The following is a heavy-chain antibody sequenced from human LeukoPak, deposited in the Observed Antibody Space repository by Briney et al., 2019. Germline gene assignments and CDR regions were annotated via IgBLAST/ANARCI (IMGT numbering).Heavy chain of an antibody. J-gene: IGHJ3*02. CDR3: AGPHGDYVWVAFDI. D-gene: IGHD4-17*01. CDR2: INPNSGGT. CDR1: GYTFTSYY. Sequence: ASVKVSCKASGYTFTSYYVHWVRQAPGQGLEWMGWINPNSGGTNYEQKFQGRVTMTRDTSISTAYMELSRLRSDDTAVYYCAGPHGDYVWVAFDIWGQGTMVTVSS. V-gene: IGHV1-2*02.